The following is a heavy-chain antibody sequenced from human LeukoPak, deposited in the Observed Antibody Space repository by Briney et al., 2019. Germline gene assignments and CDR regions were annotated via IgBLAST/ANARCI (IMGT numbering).Heavy chain of an antibody. J-gene: IGHJ1*01. CDR3: ARGPGDGYNLYAEYFQH. CDR1: GFTFSSYA. CDR2: ISYDGSNK. Sequence: PGRSLRLSCAASGFTFSSYAMHWVRQAPGKGLEWVAVISYDGSNKYYADSVKGRFIISRDNSKNTLYLQMNSLRAEDTAVYYCARGPGDGYNLYAEYFQHWGQGTLVTVSS. V-gene: IGHV3-30*04. D-gene: IGHD5-24*01.